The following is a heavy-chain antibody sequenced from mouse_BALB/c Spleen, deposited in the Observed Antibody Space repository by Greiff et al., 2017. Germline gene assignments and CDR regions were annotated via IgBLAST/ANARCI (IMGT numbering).Heavy chain of an antibody. D-gene: IGHD1-1*01. V-gene: IGHV2-9*02. CDR2: IWAGGST. J-gene: IGHJ1*01. Sequence: VKLMESGPGLVAPSQSLSITCTVSGFSLTSYGLHWVRQPPGKGLEWLGVIWAGGSTNYNSALMSRLSISKDNSKSQVFLKMNSLQTDDTAMYYCARVRYGSSHWYFDVWGAGTTVTVSS. CDR3: ARVRYGSSHWYFDV. CDR1: GFSLTSYG.